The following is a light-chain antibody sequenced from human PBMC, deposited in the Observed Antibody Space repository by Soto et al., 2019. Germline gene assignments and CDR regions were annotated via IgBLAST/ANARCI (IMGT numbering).Light chain of an antibody. V-gene: IGKV3-11*01. J-gene: IGKJ5*01. CDR2: DAS. CDR1: QSVSSH. CDR3: QQGGNWPLT. Sequence: EIVLTQSPATLSLSPGEGATVSCRASQSVSSHLAWYQPKRGQAPRLLIYDASSRASGIPARFSGRGSGTDFTLTISYLEPEDFAIYYCQQGGNWPLTFGQGTRLEIK.